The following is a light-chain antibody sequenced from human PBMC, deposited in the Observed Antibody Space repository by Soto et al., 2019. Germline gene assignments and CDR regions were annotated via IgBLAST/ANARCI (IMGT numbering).Light chain of an antibody. CDR3: SSYISSSTPAI. Sequence: QSALTQPASVSGSPGQSITISCTGTSSDVGAYNYVSWYQQHPGKAPKLMIYDVNNRPSGVSNRFSGSKSGNTASLTISGLQAEDEADYYCSSYISSSTPAIFGGGTKLSVL. CDR2: DVN. CDR1: SSDVGAYNY. J-gene: IGLJ2*01. V-gene: IGLV2-14*01.